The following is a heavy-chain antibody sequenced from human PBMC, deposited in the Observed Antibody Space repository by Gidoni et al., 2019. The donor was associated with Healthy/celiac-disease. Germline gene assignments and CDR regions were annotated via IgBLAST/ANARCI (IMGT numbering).Heavy chain of an antibody. CDR2: IYHSGHT. CDR1: GGSISSSIW. D-gene: IGHD6-13*01. Sequence: QVQLQVSGPGLVKPSGTLSLTCAVSGGSISSSIWWSWVRQPPGQGLEWIGEIYHSGHTNYNPALKSRVSISVAKSKNQFSLTLSSVTAADTAVYYCARHSSSWSQAFQHWGQGTLVTVSS. CDR3: ARHSSSWSQAFQH. J-gene: IGHJ1*01. V-gene: IGHV4-4*02.